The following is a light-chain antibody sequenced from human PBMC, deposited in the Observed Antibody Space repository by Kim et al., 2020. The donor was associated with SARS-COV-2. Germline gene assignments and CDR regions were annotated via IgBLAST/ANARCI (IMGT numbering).Light chain of an antibody. V-gene: IGLV3-19*01. CDR3: NSRGSNDNVL. J-gene: IGLJ2*01. Sequence: VALGQTVRSTCQGDSVRSYDATEDQQKRGQAPIVVIYGKNNRPAGIPDRFSGSSSGDTASVTSTGTQAGDEADYYCNSRGSNDNVLFGGGTQLTVL. CDR2: GKN. CDR1: SVRSYD.